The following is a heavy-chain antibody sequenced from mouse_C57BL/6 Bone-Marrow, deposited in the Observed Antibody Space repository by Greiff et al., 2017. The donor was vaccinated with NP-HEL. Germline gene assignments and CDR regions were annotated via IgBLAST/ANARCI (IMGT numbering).Heavy chain of an antibody. Sequence: VQLQQSGPELVKPGASVKMSCKASGYTFTDYNMHWVKQSHGKSLEWIGYINPNNGGTSYNQKFKGKATLTVNKSSSTAYMELRSLTSEDSAVYYCAKGVFRRAWFAYWGQGTLVTVSA. V-gene: IGHV1-22*01. CDR1: GYTFTDYN. J-gene: IGHJ3*01. CDR2: INPNNGGT. CDR3: AKGVFRRAWFAY.